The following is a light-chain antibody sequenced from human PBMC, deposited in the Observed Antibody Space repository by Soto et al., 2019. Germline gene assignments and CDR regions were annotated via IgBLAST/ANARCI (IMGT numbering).Light chain of an antibody. Sequence: QSVLTQPASVCGSPGQSITISCTGTSSDVGGYNYVSWYQQHPGKVPKLMIYEVSNRPSGVSNRFSGSKSGNTASLTISGLQAEDEADYYCNSYTSSSTLVFGGGTKLTVL. CDR2: EVS. V-gene: IGLV2-14*01. J-gene: IGLJ2*01. CDR1: SSDVGGYNY. CDR3: NSYTSSSTLV.